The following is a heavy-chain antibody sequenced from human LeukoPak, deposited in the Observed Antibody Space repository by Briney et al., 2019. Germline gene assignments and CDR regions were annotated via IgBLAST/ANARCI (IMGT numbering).Heavy chain of an antibody. CDR1: GFTFSDYY. Sequence: PGGSLRLSCAASGFTFSDYYMSWIRQAPGKGLEWVSSISSSGRYIYQAASVKGRFTISRDNDENSVYLQMNSLRAEDTAVYYCARDFAGNWYFDLWGRGTLVTVSS. V-gene: IGHV3-11*04. CDR3: ARDFAGNWYFDL. J-gene: IGHJ2*01. CDR2: ISSSGRYI.